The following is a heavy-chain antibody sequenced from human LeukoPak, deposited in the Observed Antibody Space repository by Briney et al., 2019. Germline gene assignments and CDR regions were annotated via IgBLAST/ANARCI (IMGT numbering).Heavy chain of an antibody. J-gene: IGHJ4*02. CDR3: ARALLNCGGDCYPYYFDY. CDR1: GYSISSGYY. CDR2: IYHSGST. D-gene: IGHD2-21*01. Sequence: PSETLSLTCTVSGYSISSGYYWGWIRQPPGKGLEWIGSIYHSGSTYYNPSLKSRVTISVDTSKNQFSLKLSSVTAADTAVYYRARALLNCGGDCYPYYFDYWGQGTLVTVSS. V-gene: IGHV4-38-2*02.